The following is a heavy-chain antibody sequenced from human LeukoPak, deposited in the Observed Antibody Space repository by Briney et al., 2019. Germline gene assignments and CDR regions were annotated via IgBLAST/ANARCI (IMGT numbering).Heavy chain of an antibody. D-gene: IGHD3-3*01. CDR3: ARDHPYYDFWSGYYSSWFDP. CDR1: GYTFTSYG. J-gene: IGHJ5*02. V-gene: IGHV1-18*01. CDR2: ISAYNGNT. Sequence: ASVKVSCKASGYTFTSYGISWVRQAPGQGLEWMGWISAYNGNTNYAQKLQGRVTMTTDTSTSTAYMELRSLRPDDTAVYYCARDHPYYDFWSGYYSSWFDPWGQGTLVTVSS.